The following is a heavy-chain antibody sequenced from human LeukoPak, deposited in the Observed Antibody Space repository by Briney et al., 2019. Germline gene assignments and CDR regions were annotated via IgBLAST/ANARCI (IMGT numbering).Heavy chain of an antibody. CDR1: GGTFSSYA. CDR3: ARGIAVAGTIDY. CDR2: IIPILGIA. D-gene: IGHD6-19*01. V-gene: IGHV1-69*04. Sequence: ASVKVSCKASGGTFSSYAISWVRQAPGQGLEWMGRIIPILGIANYAQKFQGRVTITADKSTSTAYMELSSLRSEDTAVYYCARGIAVAGTIDYWGQGTLVTDSS. J-gene: IGHJ4*02.